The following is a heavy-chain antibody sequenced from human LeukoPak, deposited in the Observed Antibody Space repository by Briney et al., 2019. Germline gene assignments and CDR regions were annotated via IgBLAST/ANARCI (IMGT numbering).Heavy chain of an antibody. CDR3: ARPLRVTMIRGAAFRASSDFDP. V-gene: IGHV1-2*02. CDR2: INPNSGGT. CDR1: GYTFNGYY. J-gene: IGHJ5*02. D-gene: IGHD3-10*01. Sequence: GASVKVSCRASGYTFNGYYIHWVRQAPGQGLEWMGWINPNSGGTNYAQKFQGRVTMTRDTSISTAYMEVSRLRYDDTAVYYCARPLRVTMIRGAAFRASSDFDPWGQGTLVTVSS.